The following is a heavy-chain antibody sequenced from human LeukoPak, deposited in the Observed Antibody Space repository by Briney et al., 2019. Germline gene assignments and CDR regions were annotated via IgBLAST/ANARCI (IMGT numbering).Heavy chain of an antibody. CDR3: ARVLLWFGELLYFDY. CDR1: GGSISSSSYY. CDR2: IYYSGST. Sequence: SETLSLTCTVSGGSISSSSYYWGWIRQPPGKGLEWIGSIYYSGSTYYNPSLKSRVTISVDTSKNQFSLKLSSVTAADTAVYYCARVLLWFGELLYFDYWGQGTLVTVSP. D-gene: IGHD3-10*01. J-gene: IGHJ4*02. V-gene: IGHV4-39*01.